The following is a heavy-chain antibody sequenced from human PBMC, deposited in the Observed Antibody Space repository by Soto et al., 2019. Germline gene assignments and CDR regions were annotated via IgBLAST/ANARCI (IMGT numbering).Heavy chain of an antibody. D-gene: IGHD6-13*01. V-gene: IGHV3-33*01. Sequence: QVQLVESGGGVVQPGRSLRLSCVASGFIFSNYGINWVRQAPGKGLEWVAVLWCDGSKEYYVDIVRGRITSARDNSNNTRYLQMNNLRAEDTAVYYCARGTGQQAPDFFDCWGQGAQVTVSA. CDR2: LWCDGSKE. CDR1: GFIFSNYG. J-gene: IGHJ4*02. CDR3: ARGTGQQAPDFFDC.